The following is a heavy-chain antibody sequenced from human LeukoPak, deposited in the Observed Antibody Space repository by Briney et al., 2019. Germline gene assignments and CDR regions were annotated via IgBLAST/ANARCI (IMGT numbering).Heavy chain of an antibody. Sequence: ASVKVSCKASGYVFSNYYIHWVRWAPGQGREWMGIINPSGGSRTYALSFQGRVTMTRDTSTSTVDMELSSLRSEDTAVYYCARVKYSNYGHFDYWGQGTLVTVSS. V-gene: IGHV1-46*01. CDR1: GYVFSNYY. J-gene: IGHJ4*02. CDR3: ARVKYSNYGHFDY. CDR2: INPSGGSR. D-gene: IGHD4-11*01.